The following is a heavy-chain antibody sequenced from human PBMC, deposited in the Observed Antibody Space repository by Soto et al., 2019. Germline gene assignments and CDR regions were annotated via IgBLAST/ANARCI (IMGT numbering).Heavy chain of an antibody. Sequence: ASVKVSCKASGYTFTSYYMHWVRQPPGQGLEWMGIINPRGGSTSYAQKCQGRVTMTRDTSTSTVYMELSSLRSEDTAVYYCARDAVRGYSGYAVRYYYMDVWSKGTTVTVSS. CDR2: INPRGGST. D-gene: IGHD5-12*01. V-gene: IGHV1-46*03. CDR3: ARDAVRGYSGYAVRYYYMDV. J-gene: IGHJ6*03. CDR1: GYTFTSYY.